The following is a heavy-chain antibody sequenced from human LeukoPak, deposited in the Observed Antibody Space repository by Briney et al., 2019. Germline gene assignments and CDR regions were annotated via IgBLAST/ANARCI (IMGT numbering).Heavy chain of an antibody. J-gene: IGHJ5*02. Sequence: GGSLRLSCAASGFTFSNFVMTWVRQAPGKGLEWVAVIAYDGSNTYYLDSVKGRFIISRDNSRNTLYLQMNSLRVEDTAVYYCAKDIGILTTSLYNWFDPWGQGTLVTVSS. V-gene: IGHV3-30*18. D-gene: IGHD2/OR15-2a*01. CDR2: IAYDGSNT. CDR1: GFTFSNFV. CDR3: AKDIGILTTSLYNWFDP.